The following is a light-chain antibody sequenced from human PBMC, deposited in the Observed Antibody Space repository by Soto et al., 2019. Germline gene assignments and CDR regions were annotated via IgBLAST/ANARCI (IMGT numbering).Light chain of an antibody. V-gene: IGKV3-11*01. Sequence: EIVLTQSPATLSLSPGERVTLSCRASQNVSTYLAWYQQKPGQAPRLLIYDASDRATGIPARFSGSGSGPDFPLTISSPEPDDSAVYYCQQRTNWLTFGPGTKVDIK. CDR3: QQRTNWLT. CDR2: DAS. J-gene: IGKJ3*01. CDR1: QNVSTY.